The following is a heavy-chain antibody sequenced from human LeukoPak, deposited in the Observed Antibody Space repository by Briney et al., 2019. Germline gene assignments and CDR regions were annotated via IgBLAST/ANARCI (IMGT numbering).Heavy chain of an antibody. CDR1: GFTVSSNY. J-gene: IGHJ5*02. CDR2: IYSGGST. Sequence: GGSLRLSCAASGFTVSSNYMSWVRQAPGKGLEWVSVIYSGGSTYYADSVKGRFTISGDNSKNTLYLQMNSLRAEDTAVYYCAREMFPNWFDPWGQGTLVTVSS. D-gene: IGHD3-10*02. V-gene: IGHV3-66*02. CDR3: AREMFPNWFDP.